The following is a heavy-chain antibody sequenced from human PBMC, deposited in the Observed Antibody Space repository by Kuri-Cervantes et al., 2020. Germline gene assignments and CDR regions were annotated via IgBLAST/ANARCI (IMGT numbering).Heavy chain of an antibody. D-gene: IGHD6-6*01. Sequence: GGSLRLSCEASGFTFSGYWMHWVRQVPGKGLVWVARIDSDGSSTIYVDSVKGRFIISRDNAKNSLYLQMNSLRAEGTAVYYCARIKSSSTQYYYYYYMDVWGKGTTVTVSS. CDR2: IDSDGSST. V-gene: IGHV3-74*01. CDR3: ARIKSSSTQYYYYYYMDV. CDR1: GFTFSGYW. J-gene: IGHJ6*03.